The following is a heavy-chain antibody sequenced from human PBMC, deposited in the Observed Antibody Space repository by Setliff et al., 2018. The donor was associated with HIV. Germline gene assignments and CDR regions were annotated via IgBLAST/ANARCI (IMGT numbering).Heavy chain of an antibody. Sequence: GGSLRLSCAASGFTFSSYWMHWVRQAPGKGLVWVSRINSDGSSTSYADSVKARFTISRDNAKNTLYLQMNSLRDEDTAIYYCARKGWNAYEAFDDWGQGTRVTVSS. CDR1: GFTFSSYW. V-gene: IGHV3-74*01. CDR3: ARKGWNAYEAFDD. D-gene: IGHD5-12*01. CDR2: INSDGSST. J-gene: IGHJ5*02.